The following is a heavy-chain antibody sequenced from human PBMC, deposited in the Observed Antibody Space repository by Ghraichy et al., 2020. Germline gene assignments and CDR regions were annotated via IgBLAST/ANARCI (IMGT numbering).Heavy chain of an antibody. CDR2: SHRGDKT. Sequence: GVSLRLSCAASGFTVSRTHMAWVRQAPGKGLEWVSGSHRGDKTYYADSVKGRFTISRDDSKNTLYLQMNSLRADDTAVYYCARDLGDTSGWPIFDYWGQGSLVTVSS. CDR1: GFTVSRTH. CDR3: ARDLGDTSGWPIFDY. V-gene: IGHV3-53*01. D-gene: IGHD6-19*01. J-gene: IGHJ4*02.